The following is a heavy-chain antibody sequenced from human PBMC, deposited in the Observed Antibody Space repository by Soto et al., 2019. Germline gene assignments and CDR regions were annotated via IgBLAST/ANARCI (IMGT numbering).Heavy chain of an antibody. V-gene: IGHV3-23*01. CDR1: GCIFSSYA. D-gene: IGHD6-19*01. J-gene: IGHJ4*02. CDR2: ISGSGTPT. CDR3: AKTHNGWYTPFDS. Sequence: EVQLLESGGGLEQPGGSLRLSCAASGCIFSSYALSWVRQAPGKGLEWVSAISGSGTPTYYADSVKSRFTFSRGNSKHMLYLQMNSLRAEDTAVYYCAKTHNGWYTPFDSWGQGTLVTVSS.